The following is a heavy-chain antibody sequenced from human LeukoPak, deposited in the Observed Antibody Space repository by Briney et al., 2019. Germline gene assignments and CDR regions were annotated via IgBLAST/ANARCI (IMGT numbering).Heavy chain of an antibody. J-gene: IGHJ4*02. CDR1: GGSFSGYY. CDR3: ARGCSSTSCPNRTFDY. V-gene: IGHV4-34*01. Sequence: SETLSLTCAVYGGSFSGYYWSWIRQPPGKGREWIGEINHGGSTNYNPSLKSRVTISVDTSKNQFSLKLSSVTAADTAVYYCARGCSSTSCPNRTFDYWGQGTLVTVSS. CDR2: INHGGST. D-gene: IGHD2-2*01.